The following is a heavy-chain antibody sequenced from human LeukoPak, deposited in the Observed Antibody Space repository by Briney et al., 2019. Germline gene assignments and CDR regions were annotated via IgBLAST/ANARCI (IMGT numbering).Heavy chain of an antibody. D-gene: IGHD1-26*01. CDR2: INSDGSST. Sequence: GGSLRLSCAASGFTFSNYWMHWVRQAPGKGLVWVSRINSDGSSTTYADSVKGRFTISRDNAKNTLYLQMNSLRVEDTAVYYCARESSVGAHKAFDYWGQGTLVTVSS. J-gene: IGHJ4*02. CDR1: GFTFSNYW. CDR3: ARESSVGAHKAFDY. V-gene: IGHV3-74*01.